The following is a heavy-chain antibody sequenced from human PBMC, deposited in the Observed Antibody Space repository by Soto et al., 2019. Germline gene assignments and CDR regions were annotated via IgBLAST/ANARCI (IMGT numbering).Heavy chain of an antibody. CDR2: IYYSGST. Sequence: SETLSLTCTVSGGSISSGDYYWSWIRQPPGKGLEWIGYIYYSGSTYYNPSLKSRVTISVDTSKNQFSLKLSSVTAADTAVYYCARDGKDSSAFDYWGQGTLVTVSS. J-gene: IGHJ4*02. V-gene: IGHV4-30-4*01. CDR1: GGSISSGDYY. CDR3: ARDGKDSSAFDY. D-gene: IGHD6-6*01.